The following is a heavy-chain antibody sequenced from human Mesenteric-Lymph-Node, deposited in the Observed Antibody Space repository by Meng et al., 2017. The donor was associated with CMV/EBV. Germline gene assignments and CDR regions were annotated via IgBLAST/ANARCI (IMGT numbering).Heavy chain of an antibody. CDR1: GGSDSSGTYY. J-gene: IGHJ4*02. CDR2: IYYSGST. V-gene: IGHV4-61*01. Sequence: TVSGGSDSSGTYYWSWCRQPPGKGIECIGYIYYSGSTNYNPSLKSRVTISVDTSKNQFSLKLSSVTAADTAVYYCARGGQWLVQGYWGQGTLVTVSS. CDR3: ARGGQWLVQGY. D-gene: IGHD6-19*01.